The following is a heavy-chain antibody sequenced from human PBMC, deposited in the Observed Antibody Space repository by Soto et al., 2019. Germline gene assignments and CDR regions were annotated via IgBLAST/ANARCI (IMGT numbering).Heavy chain of an antibody. CDR3: ARDSGQQLVLDAFDI. V-gene: IGHV3-21*01. CDR2: ISSSSSYI. D-gene: IGHD6-13*01. Sequence: GGSLRLSCAASGFTFSSYSMNWVRQAPGKGLEWVSSISSSSSYIYYSDSLKGRFTISRDNAKNSLYLQMKSLRAEDTAGYYWARDSGQQLVLDAFDIWGQGTMVTVSS. J-gene: IGHJ3*02. CDR1: GFTFSSYS.